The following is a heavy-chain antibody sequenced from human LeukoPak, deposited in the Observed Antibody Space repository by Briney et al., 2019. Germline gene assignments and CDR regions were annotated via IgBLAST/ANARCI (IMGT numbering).Heavy chain of an antibody. CDR1: GYTFTGYY. J-gene: IGHJ4*02. D-gene: IGHD5-24*01. CDR3: ARAVEMATIRGDLDY. Sequence: GASVKVSCKASGYTFTGYYMHWVRQAPGQGLEWMGWINPNSGGTNYAQKFQGRVTMTRDTSISTAYMELSRLRSDDTAVYYCARAVEMATIRGDLDYWGQGTLVTVSS. CDR2: INPNSGGT. V-gene: IGHV1-2*02.